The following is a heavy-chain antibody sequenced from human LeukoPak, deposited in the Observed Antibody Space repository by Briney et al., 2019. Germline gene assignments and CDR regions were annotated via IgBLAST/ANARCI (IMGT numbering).Heavy chain of an antibody. CDR3: VKGTPLGY. J-gene: IGHJ4*02. V-gene: IGHV3-9*01. CDR2: ISLNGDSI. Sequence: GRSLRLSCAASGFTFDDYAMDWDRHTAGRGLEWVSYISLNGDSIDYADSVTGLFTISRDNAKNSLYLQMNSLRPEYTAVYYCVKGTPLGYWGQGTLVTVSS. CDR1: GFTFDDYA. D-gene: IGHD3-16*01.